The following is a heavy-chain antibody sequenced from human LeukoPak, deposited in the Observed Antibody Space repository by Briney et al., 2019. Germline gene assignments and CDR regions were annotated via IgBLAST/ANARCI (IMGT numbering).Heavy chain of an antibody. D-gene: IGHD6-13*01. CDR1: GFTFSTYG. Sequence: PGGSLRLSCAASGFTFSTYGMNWVRQAPGKGLEWVSYISSSGSTIYYADSVKGRFTISRDNAKNSLYLQMNSLRAEDTAVYYCAREGAPFYSSSWYGDSDIWGQGTMVTVSS. J-gene: IGHJ3*02. CDR3: AREGAPFYSSSWYGDSDI. CDR2: ISSSGSTI. V-gene: IGHV3-48*04.